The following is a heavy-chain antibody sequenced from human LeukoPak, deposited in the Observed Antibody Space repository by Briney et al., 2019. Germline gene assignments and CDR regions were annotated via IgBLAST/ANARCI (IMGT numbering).Heavy chain of an antibody. D-gene: IGHD3-10*01. CDR1: GFTFSSYG. J-gene: IGHJ4*02. CDR2: IEYDGSEK. CDR3: AKDRAGIYYFGSGSYRGGFDC. Sequence: GGSLRLSCAASGFTFSSYGMHWVRQAPGKGLEWVAFIEYDGSEKYYADSVKGRFTIFRDKVKNMLDLQMNSLRPEDTAIYYCAKDRAGIYYFGSGSYRGGFDCWGQGTLVTVSS. V-gene: IGHV3-30*02.